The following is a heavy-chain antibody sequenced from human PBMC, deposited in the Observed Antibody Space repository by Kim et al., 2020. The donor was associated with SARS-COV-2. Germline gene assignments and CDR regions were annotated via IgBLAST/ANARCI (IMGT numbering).Heavy chain of an antibody. D-gene: IGHD5-18*01. CDR2: IHYSRST. CDR3: VMAWNTARVND. CDR1: GGSLSSISYY. J-gene: IGHJ1*01. V-gene: IGHV4-39*06. Sequence: SETLSLTCTVSGGSLSSISYYWGWLRQPPGKGLEWIASIHYSRSTYYNPSLKSRVTISVDTSKNHFALKLSSVTAADTAVYCGVMAWNTARVNDWGQGTLVTVSS.